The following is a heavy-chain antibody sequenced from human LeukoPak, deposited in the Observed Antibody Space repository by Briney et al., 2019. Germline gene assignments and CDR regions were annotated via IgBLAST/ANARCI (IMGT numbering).Heavy chain of an antibody. V-gene: IGHV1-2*02. D-gene: IGHD2-15*01. Sequence: ASVKVSCKASGYTFTGYYMHWVRQAPGQGLEWMGWINPNSGGTNYAQKFQGRVTMTRDTSISTAYMELSRLRSDDTAVYYCARALCSGGSCYGNWFDPWGQGTLVTVSS. CDR3: ARALCSGGSCYGNWFDP. CDR1: GYTFTGYY. J-gene: IGHJ5*02. CDR2: INPNSGGT.